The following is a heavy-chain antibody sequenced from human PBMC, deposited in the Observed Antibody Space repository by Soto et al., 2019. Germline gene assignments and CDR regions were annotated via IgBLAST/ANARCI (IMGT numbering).Heavy chain of an antibody. D-gene: IGHD1-20*01. Sequence: QVQLVESGGGVVQPGRSLRLSCAASGFTFSSYGMHWVRQAPGKGLEWVAVIWYDGSNKYYADSVKGRFTISRDNSKNTLYLQMNSLRAEDTAVYYCERARYNWNYVDYWGQGTLVTVSS. CDR3: ERARYNWNYVDY. J-gene: IGHJ4*02. CDR1: GFTFSSYG. V-gene: IGHV3-33*01. CDR2: IWYDGSNK.